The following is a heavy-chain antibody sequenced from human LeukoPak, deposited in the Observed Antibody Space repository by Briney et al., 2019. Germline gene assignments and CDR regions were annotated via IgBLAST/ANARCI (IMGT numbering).Heavy chain of an antibody. Sequence: ASVKVSCKASGYTFTGYYMHWVRQAPGQGLEWMGWINPNSGGTNYAQKFQGRVTMTRDTSISTAYMELSRLRSVDTAVYYCARPFYDSSAHFDIWGQGTMVTVSS. CDR1: GYTFTGYY. J-gene: IGHJ3*02. V-gene: IGHV1-2*02. D-gene: IGHD3-22*01. CDR2: INPNSGGT. CDR3: ARPFYDSSAHFDI.